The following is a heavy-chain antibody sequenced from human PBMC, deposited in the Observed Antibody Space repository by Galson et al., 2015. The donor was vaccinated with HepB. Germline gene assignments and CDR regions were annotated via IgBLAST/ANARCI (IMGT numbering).Heavy chain of an antibody. D-gene: IGHD6-6*01. CDR1: GFTFSSYS. CDR3: ARSPIEYSSKNWFDP. J-gene: IGHJ5*02. V-gene: IGHV3-21*01. CDR2: ISSSSSYI. Sequence: SLRLSCAASGFTFSSYSMNWVRQAPGKGLEWVSSISSSSSYIYYADSLKGRFTISRDNAKNSLYLQMNSLRAEDTAVYYCARSPIEYSSKNWFDPWGQGTLVTVSS.